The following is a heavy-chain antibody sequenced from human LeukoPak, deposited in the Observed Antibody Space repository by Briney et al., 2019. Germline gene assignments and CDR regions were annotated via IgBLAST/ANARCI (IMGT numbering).Heavy chain of an antibody. J-gene: IGHJ6*02. CDR1: GFTFTTSA. V-gene: IGHV1-58*01. CDR3: AADYGDYYGMDG. CDR2: IVVGSGNT. D-gene: IGHD4-17*01. Sequence: SVKVSCKASGFTFTTSAVQWVRQARGQRLEWIGWIVVGSGNTNYAQKFQERVTISRDMSTRTACMELSSLRSEDTAVYYCAADYGDYYGMDGWGQGTTVTASS.